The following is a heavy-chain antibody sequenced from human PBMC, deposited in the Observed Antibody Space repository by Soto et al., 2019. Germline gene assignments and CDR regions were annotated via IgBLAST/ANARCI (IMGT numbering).Heavy chain of an antibody. J-gene: IGHJ4*02. Sequence: EVQLVEAGGGLVQPGGSLRLSCSGSGFTFSTFTMNWVRQAPGKGLEWVSFISSSSTSTYYADSVKGRFTISRDDAKNLLYLQMTSLRAEDTAIYYCARDRDTAMVPYFDYWGQGTLVTVSS. CDR1: GFTFSTFT. D-gene: IGHD5-18*01. V-gene: IGHV3-48*01. CDR2: ISSSSTST. CDR3: ARDRDTAMVPYFDY.